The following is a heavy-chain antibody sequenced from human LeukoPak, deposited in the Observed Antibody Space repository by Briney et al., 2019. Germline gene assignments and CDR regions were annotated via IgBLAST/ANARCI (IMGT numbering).Heavy chain of an antibody. CDR3: AKNQTAPGMYYFDY. CDR1: GFTFSSYA. D-gene: IGHD6-13*01. V-gene: IGHV3-23*01. CDR2: ISCSSGST. J-gene: IGHJ4*02. Sequence: GGSLRLSCAASGFTFSSYAMSWVRQAPGKGLEWVSAISCSSGSTYYADSVKGRFTISRDNSKNTQYLQMNSLRAEDTAVYYCAKNQTAPGMYYFDYWGQGTLVTVSS.